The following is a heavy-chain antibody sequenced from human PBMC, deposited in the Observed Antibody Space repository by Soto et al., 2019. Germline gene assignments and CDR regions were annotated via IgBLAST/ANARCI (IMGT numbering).Heavy chain of an antibody. CDR2: IYNSGRT. J-gene: IGHJ4*02. CDR3: ARAHYETSGPWEYYFDY. V-gene: IGHV4-59*12. CDR1: GGSISSYY. Sequence: SETLSLTCTVSGGSISSYYWSWIRQPPGKGLEWIGYIYNSGRTNYNPSLKSRVTILVDRSMNQFSLRLTSVTAADTAVYYCARAHYETSGPWEYYFDYWGKGTLVTVSS. D-gene: IGHD3-22*01.